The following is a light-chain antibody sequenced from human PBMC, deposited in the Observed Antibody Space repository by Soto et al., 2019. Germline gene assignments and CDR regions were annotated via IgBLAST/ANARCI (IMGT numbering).Light chain of an antibody. CDR2: EVS. CDR1: SSDVCGYNY. J-gene: IGLJ7*01. CDR3: SSYISSSTLVL. V-gene: IGLV2-14*01. Sequence: QSALTQPASVSGSPGQSITISCTGTSSDVCGYNYVSWYQQHPGKAPKLMIYEVSNRPSGVSNRFSGSKSGNTASLTISGLQAEDEADYYCSSYISSSTLVLFGGGTQLTVL.